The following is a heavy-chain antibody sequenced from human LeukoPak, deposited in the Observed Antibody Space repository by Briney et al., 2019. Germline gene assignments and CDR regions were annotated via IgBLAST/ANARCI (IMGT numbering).Heavy chain of an antibody. Sequence: SGPTLVNPTQTLTLTCTFSGFSLSTSGVGVGWIRQPPGKALEWLALIYWNDGQRYSPSLRSRLSITKDTSKNQVVLTVTNMDPVDTATYYCAHLGVTGRWFDPWGQGTLVTVSS. J-gene: IGHJ5*02. CDR3: AHLGVTGRWFDP. D-gene: IGHD2-21*02. V-gene: IGHV2-5*01. CDR1: GFSLSTSGVG. CDR2: IYWNDGQ.